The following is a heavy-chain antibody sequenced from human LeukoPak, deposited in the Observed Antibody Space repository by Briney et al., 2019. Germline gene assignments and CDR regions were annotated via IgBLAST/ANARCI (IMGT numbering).Heavy chain of an antibody. CDR2: IYYSGST. D-gene: IGHD4-23*01. CDR1: GGSISSGGYY. CDR3: ARSDYGGDDY. Sequence: SETLSLTCTVSGGSISSGGYYWRWIRQHPGKGLEWIGYIYYSGSTYYNPSLKSRVTISVDTSKNQFSLNLSSVTAADTAVYYCARSDYGGDDYWGQGTLVTVSS. V-gene: IGHV4-31*03. J-gene: IGHJ4*02.